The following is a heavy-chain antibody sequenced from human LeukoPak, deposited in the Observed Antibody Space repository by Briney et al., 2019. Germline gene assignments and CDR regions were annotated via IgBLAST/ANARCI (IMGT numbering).Heavy chain of an antibody. CDR1: GFTFSSYA. V-gene: IGHV3-23*01. J-gene: IGHJ4*02. CDR3: ARVVGYSSSWTENYFDY. Sequence: GGSLRLSCAASGFTFSSYAMTWVRQAPGKGLEWVSGISGSGSSTFYADSVKGRFTISRDNSKNTLYLQMNSLRAEDTAVYYCARVVGYSSSWTENYFDYWGQGTLVTVSS. CDR2: ISGSGSST. D-gene: IGHD6-13*01.